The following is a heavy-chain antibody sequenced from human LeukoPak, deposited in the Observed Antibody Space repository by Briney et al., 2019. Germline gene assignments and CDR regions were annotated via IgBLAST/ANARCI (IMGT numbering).Heavy chain of an antibody. J-gene: IGHJ4*02. CDR1: GYSFTSYW. D-gene: IGHD3-22*01. CDR3: ARHPALNYYDSSGYYDY. Sequence: GESLKISCKGSGYSFTSYWISWVRQMPGKGLEWMGRIDPSDSYTNYSQSFQGHVTISADKSISTAYLQWSSLKASDTAMYYCARHPALNYYDSSGYYDYWGQGTLVTVSS. CDR2: IDPSDSYT. V-gene: IGHV5-10-1*01.